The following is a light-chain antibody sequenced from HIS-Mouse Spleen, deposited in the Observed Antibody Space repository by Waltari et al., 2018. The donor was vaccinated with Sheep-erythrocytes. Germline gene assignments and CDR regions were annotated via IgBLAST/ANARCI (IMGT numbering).Light chain of an antibody. Sequence: QSALTQPASVSGSPGQSITISCTGTSSDVGSHNLVSLYQQHPGKAPKLMIYEGSKRPSGVSTRFSGSKSGNTASLTISGLQAEDEADYYCCSYAGSSTPWVFGGGTKLTVL. V-gene: IGLV2-23*01. J-gene: IGLJ3*02. CDR3: CSYAGSSTPWV. CDR1: SSDVGSHNL. CDR2: EGS.